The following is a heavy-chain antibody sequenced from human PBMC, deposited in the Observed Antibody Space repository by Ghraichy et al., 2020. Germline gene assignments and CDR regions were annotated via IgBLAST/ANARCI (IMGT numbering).Heavy chain of an antibody. CDR2: ISGSGGST. CDR1: GFTFSSYA. D-gene: IGHD3-10*01. CDR3: AKGPMVRGVIITQPLDY. Sequence: LSLTCAASGFTFSSYAMSWVRQAPGKGLEWVSAISGSGGSTYYADSVKGRFTISRDNSKNTLYLQMNSLRAEDTAVYYCAKGPMVRGVIITQPLDYWGQGTLVTGSS. J-gene: IGHJ4*02. V-gene: IGHV3-23*01.